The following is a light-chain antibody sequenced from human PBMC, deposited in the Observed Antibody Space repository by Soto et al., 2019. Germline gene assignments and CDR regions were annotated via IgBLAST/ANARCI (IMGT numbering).Light chain of an antibody. Sequence: QSVLTQPPSASGTPGQGVTISCSGSSSNIGSNYVYWYQQLPGTAPKLLIYNNNQRPSGVPDRFSASKSGTSASLAIRGLRSDDEADYYCSSWDDSLSGYVFGAGTKLTVL. CDR3: SSWDDSLSGYV. CDR1: SSNIGSNY. V-gene: IGLV1-47*02. J-gene: IGLJ1*01. CDR2: NNN.